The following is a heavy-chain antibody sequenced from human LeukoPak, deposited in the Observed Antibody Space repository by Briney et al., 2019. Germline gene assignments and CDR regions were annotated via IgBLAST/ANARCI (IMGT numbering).Heavy chain of an antibody. D-gene: IGHD3-22*01. CDR3: ARGLVHDTSGYYSDY. J-gene: IGHJ4*02. Sequence: PGGSLRLSCAASRFTFNSYAMSWVRQAPGKGLVWVSRINSDGSSTTYADSVKGRFTISRDNAKNTLYLQMNSLRAEDTAVYYCARGLVHDTSGYYSDYWGQGTLLTVSS. CDR1: RFTFNSYA. V-gene: IGHV3-74*01. CDR2: INSDGSST.